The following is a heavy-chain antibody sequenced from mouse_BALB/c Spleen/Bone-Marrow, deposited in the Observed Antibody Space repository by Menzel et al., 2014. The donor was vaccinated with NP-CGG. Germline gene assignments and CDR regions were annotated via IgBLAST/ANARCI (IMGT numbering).Heavy chain of an antibody. V-gene: IGHV1S16*01. Sequence: GAELVKPGASVKLSCKASGYTCTSYYMYWVKQRPGQGLEWIGEINPSNGGTNFNEKFKSKATLTVDKSSSTAYMQLSSLTSEDSAVYYCTRGRRDAMDYWGRGTSVTVSS. CDR1: GYTCTSYY. CDR2: INPSNGGT. J-gene: IGHJ4*01. CDR3: TRGRRDAMDY.